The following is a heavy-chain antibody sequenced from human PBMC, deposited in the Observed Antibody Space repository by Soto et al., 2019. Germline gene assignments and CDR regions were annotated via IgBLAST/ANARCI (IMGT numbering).Heavy chain of an antibody. CDR1: GFTFNSYG. V-gene: IGHV3-33*01. CDR3: ARLVGAAAGRFDP. D-gene: IGHD6-13*01. CDR2: IWFDGSDK. Sequence: QEQLVESGGGVVQPGTSLRLSCVASGFTFNSYGRHWGRQAPGKGLEWVAAIWFDGSDKYYADSVKGRFTISRDNSKNTLYLQMNSLRAEDTGVYYCARLVGAAAGRFDPWGQGTLVSVSS. J-gene: IGHJ5*02.